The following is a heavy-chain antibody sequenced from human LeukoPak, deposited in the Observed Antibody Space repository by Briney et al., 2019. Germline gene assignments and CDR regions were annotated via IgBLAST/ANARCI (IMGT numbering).Heavy chain of an antibody. J-gene: IGHJ6*02. CDR2: ISGSGGST. V-gene: IGHV3-23*01. Sequence: GGSLRLSCAASGFTFSSYAMNWVRQAPGEGLEWVSVISGSGGSTYYADSVKGRFTISRDNSKNTLYLQMNSLRAEDTAVYYCARGHCSSSSCSSLYYYYYGMDVWGQGTTVTVSS. CDR3: ARGHCSSSSCSSLYYYYYGMDV. CDR1: GFTFSSYA. D-gene: IGHD2-2*01.